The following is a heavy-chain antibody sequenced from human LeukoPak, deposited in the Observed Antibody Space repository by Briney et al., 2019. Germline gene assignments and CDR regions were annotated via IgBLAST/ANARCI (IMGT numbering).Heavy chain of an antibody. Sequence: PSETLSLTCAVYGGSFSGYYWSWIRQPPGKGLEWIGEINHSGSTTYNPSLESRVTMSLDTSKNHFSLKLRSVTAADTAVYYCARGPYSYDSSGAFDIWGQGTMVTVSS. J-gene: IGHJ3*02. V-gene: IGHV4-34*01. CDR2: INHSGST. CDR1: GGSFSGYY. CDR3: ARGPYSYDSSGAFDI. D-gene: IGHD3-22*01.